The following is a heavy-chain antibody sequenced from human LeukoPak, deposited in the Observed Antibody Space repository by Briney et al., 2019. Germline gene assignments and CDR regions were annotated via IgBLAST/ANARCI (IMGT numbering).Heavy chain of an antibody. CDR3: ATYPPYCGGDCYSDAFDI. Sequence: GGSLRLSCAASGFIVSSNYMSWVRQAPGKGLEWVSVIYSGGSTYYADSVKGRFTISRDNSKNTLYLQMNSLRAEDTAVYYCATYPPYCGGDCYSDAFDIWGQGTMVTVSS. CDR2: IYSGGST. CDR1: GFIVSSNY. J-gene: IGHJ3*02. D-gene: IGHD2-21*01. V-gene: IGHV3-53*01.